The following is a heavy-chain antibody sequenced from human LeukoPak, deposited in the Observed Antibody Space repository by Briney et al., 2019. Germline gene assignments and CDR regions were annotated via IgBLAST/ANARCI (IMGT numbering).Heavy chain of an antibody. J-gene: IGHJ6*02. D-gene: IGHD3-10*01. CDR3: ARDKIWFGELLSELPGYYYYYGMDV. V-gene: IGHV1-69*04. Sequence: SVKVSCKASGGTFSSYAISWVRQAPGQGLEWMGRIIPILGIANYAQKFQGRVTITADKSTSTAYMELSSLRSEDTAVHYCARDKIWFGELLSELPGYYYYYGMDVWGQGTTVTVSS. CDR2: IIPILGIA. CDR1: GGTFSSYA.